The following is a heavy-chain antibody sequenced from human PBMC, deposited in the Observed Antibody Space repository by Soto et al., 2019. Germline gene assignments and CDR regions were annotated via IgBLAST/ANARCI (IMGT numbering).Heavy chain of an antibody. CDR3: ARSLPCEKYFGEYYFDL. CDR2: LYAGGST. J-gene: IGHJ4*02. Sequence: EVQLEESGGGLIQPGGSLRLSCAASEFTVSNNYMTWVRQAPGKGLEWVSVLYAGGSTYYADSVKGRFTISRDSSKNTLYLRMSSLRAEDTAVYYCARSLPCEKYFGEYYFDLGGQGTLVTVSS. D-gene: IGHD3-16*01. CDR1: EFTVSNNY. V-gene: IGHV3-53*01.